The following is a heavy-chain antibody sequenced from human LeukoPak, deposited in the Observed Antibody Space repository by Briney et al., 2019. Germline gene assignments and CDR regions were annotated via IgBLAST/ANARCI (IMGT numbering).Heavy chain of an antibody. V-gene: IGHV3-11*04. D-gene: IGHD2-15*01. CDR3: ASCQVVAATVP. J-gene: IGHJ4*02. CDR1: GFTFSDYY. CDR2: ISSSGSTI. Sequence: GGSPRLSCAASGFTFSDYYMSWIRQAPGKGLEGVSYISSSGSTIYYADSVKGRFTISRDNAKNSLYLQMNSLRAEDTAVYYCASCQVVAATVPWGQGTLVTVSS.